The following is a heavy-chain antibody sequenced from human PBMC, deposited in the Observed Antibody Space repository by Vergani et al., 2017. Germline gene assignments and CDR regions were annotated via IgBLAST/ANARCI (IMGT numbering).Heavy chain of an antibody. CDR1: GFTFSTYA. J-gene: IGHJ4*02. CDR2: ISSDGGST. D-gene: IGHD2-2*01. CDR3: ASVRTDCSSTSCTRGIIDY. V-gene: IGHV3-23*01. Sequence: EVQLLESGGGLVQPGGSLRLSCAASGFTFSTYAMTWVRQAPGKGLEWVSTISSDGGSTYYADSVKGRFTISRDNSKNSLYLQMNSLRAEDTAVYYCASVRTDCSSTSCTRGIIDYWGQGTLVTVSS.